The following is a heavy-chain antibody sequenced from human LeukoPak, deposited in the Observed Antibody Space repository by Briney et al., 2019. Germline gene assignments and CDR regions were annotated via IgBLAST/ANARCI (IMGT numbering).Heavy chain of an antibody. V-gene: IGHV4-34*01. CDR1: GGSFSGYY. J-gene: IGHJ6*02. CDR2: INHSGST. CDR3: AREGLGGFDV. D-gene: IGHD3/OR15-3a*01. Sequence: SSETLSLTCAVYGGSFSGYYWSWIRQPPGKGLEWIGEINHSGSTNYNPSLKSRVTISVDTSKNQFSLKLSSATAADTAVYYCAREGLGGFDVWGQGTTVTVSS.